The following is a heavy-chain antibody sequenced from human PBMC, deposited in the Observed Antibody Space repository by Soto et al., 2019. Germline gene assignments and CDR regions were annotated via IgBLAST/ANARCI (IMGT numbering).Heavy chain of an antibody. CDR1: GYTFTSYG. CDR3: ARTPYYYGSGSYYNAYNWFDP. J-gene: IGHJ5*02. D-gene: IGHD3-10*01. CDR2: ISAYNGNT. V-gene: IGHV1-18*01. Sequence: QVQLVQSGAEVKKPGASVKVSCKASGYTFTSYGISWVRQAPGQGLEWMGWISAYNGNTNYAQKLQGRVTMTTDTSTSTAYMELRSLRSDDTAMYYCARTPYYYGSGSYYNAYNWFDPWGQGTLVTVSS.